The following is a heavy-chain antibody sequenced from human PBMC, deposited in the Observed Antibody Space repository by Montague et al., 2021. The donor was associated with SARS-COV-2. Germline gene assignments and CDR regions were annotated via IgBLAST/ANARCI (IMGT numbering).Heavy chain of an antibody. CDR2: VYYSGST. D-gene: IGHD3-16*02. J-gene: IGHJ5*02. CDR1: GDSIRSSGYY. Sequence: SETLSLTCSVSGDSIRSSGYYWGWLRQPPGKGLEWIGIVYYSGSTNYNPSLKSRVTMPVDTSKNQFSLELRSVTAADTAVYYCARLGFVELWLNLGWFDPWGQGTLVTVSS. V-gene: IGHV4-39*01. CDR3: ARLGFVELWLNLGWFDP.